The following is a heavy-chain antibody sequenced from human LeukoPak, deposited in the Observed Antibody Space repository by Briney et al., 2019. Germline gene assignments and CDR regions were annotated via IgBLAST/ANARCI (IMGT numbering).Heavy chain of an antibody. Sequence: GGSLRLSCAASGFTFSSYAMSWVRQAPGRGLEWVSVISGSGGSIFYADSVKGRFTISRDNSKNTLYLQMNSLRAEDTAVYYCAKDRYQVTVTKVDSWGQGTLVTVSS. D-gene: IGHD4-17*01. CDR3: AKDRYQVTVTKVDS. V-gene: IGHV3-23*01. CDR2: ISGSGGSI. CDR1: GFTFSSYA. J-gene: IGHJ4*02.